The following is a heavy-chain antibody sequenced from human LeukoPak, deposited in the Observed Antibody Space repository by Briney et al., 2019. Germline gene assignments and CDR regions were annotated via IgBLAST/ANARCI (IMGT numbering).Heavy chain of an antibody. CDR1: GFTFSSNA. J-gene: IGHJ4*02. D-gene: IGHD3-10*01. CDR2: VSGSGGST. CDR3: LASGFVVRGALKD. V-gene: IGHV3-23*01. Sequence: GGSLRLSCAASGFTFSSNAMSWVRQAPGKGLEWVSAVSGSGGSTYYADSVKGRFTISRDNSKNTLYLQMNSLRAEDTAVYYCLASGFVVRGALKDWGQGTLVTVSS.